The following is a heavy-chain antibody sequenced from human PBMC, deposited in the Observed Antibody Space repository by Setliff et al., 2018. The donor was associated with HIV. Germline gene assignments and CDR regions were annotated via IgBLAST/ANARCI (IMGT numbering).Heavy chain of an antibody. J-gene: IGHJ4*02. CDR3: AIPVIGGWLRPMPDF. CDR1: GGSFSGHY. D-gene: IGHD5-12*01. CDR2: INHSGST. Sequence: SETLSLTCAVYGGSFSGHYWSWIRQPPGKGPEWIGEINHSGSTNYNPSLQSRVTMTEDTSTYTAYMELSGLRSEATAVYYCAIPVIGGWLRPMPDFWGPGTLVTVSS. V-gene: IGHV4-34*10.